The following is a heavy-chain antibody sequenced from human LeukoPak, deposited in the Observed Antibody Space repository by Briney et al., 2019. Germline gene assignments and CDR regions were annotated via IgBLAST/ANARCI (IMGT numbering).Heavy chain of an antibody. D-gene: IGHD1-1*01. Sequence: SETLSLTCTVSGDSISSSGYDWGGSRQARGKGLDWIESMYYSCRTSYNPSLKSRVTISVDTSKNQFSLKLSSVTAADTAVYYCARHPYNWNDFHPLHFDYWGQGTLVTVSS. CDR3: ARHPYNWNDFHPLHFDY. CDR2: MYYSCRT. J-gene: IGHJ4*02. V-gene: IGHV4-39*01. CDR1: GDSISSSGYD.